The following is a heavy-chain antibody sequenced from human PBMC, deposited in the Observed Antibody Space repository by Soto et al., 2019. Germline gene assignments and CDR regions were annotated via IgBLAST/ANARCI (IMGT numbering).Heavy chain of an antibody. CDR1: GFTFSSSG. Sequence: GGSLRLSCAASGFTFSSSGMLWVRQTPGKGLEWVALIWYNGSKKYYGESVKGRFTISRDNSKNTLYLEMNSLKTEDTGVYYCTTPDLVASGDTWGQGTMVTVSS. CDR3: TTPDLVASGDT. V-gene: IGHV3-33*01. D-gene: IGHD2-8*02. CDR2: IWYNGSKK. J-gene: IGHJ3*02.